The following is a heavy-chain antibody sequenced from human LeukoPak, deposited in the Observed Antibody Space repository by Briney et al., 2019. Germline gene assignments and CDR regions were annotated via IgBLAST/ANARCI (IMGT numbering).Heavy chain of an antibody. CDR3: ARGPYYGSGSYAAFHI. D-gene: IGHD3-10*01. J-gene: IGHJ3*02. Sequence: PGGSLRLSCAASGFTFSTYGMHWVRQAPGKGLEWVAVIWYDGSNKYYTDSVKGRFTISRDNSKNTLSLRMDSLSAEDTAVYYCARGPYYGSGSYAAFHIWGQGTMVTVSA. V-gene: IGHV3-33*01. CDR1: GFTFSTYG. CDR2: IWYDGSNK.